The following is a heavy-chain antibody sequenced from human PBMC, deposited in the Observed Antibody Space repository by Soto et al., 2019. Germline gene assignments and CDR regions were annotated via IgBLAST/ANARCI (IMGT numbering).Heavy chain of an antibody. CDR3: ARDPQPIATAGIYYFDY. Sequence: EVQLVESGGGLVQPGGSLRLSCAASGFTFSSYSMNWVRQAPGKGLEWVSYISGRTSFIYYTDSVKGRFTISRDNAKNSLHLQMNSLRAEDTAVSYCARDPQPIATAGIYYFDYWGQGTLVTVSS. CDR2: ISGRTSFI. V-gene: IGHV3-48*01. J-gene: IGHJ4*02. CDR1: GFTFSSYS. D-gene: IGHD6-13*01.